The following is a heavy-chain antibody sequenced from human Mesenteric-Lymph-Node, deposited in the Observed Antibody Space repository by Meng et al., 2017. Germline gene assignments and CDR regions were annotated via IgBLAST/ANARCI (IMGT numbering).Heavy chain of an antibody. D-gene: IGHD2-21*02. CDR1: GFTFSNYG. J-gene: IGHJ4*02. Sequence: GESLKISCAASGFTFSNYGMHWVRQAPGKGLEWVATIFYDGSTKYYADSVKGRFTISRDSSKNNLYLQMNSLRAEDTAVYHCAREGDSRFDYWGQGTLVT. CDR2: IFYDGSTK. V-gene: IGHV3-33*01. CDR3: AREGDSRFDY.